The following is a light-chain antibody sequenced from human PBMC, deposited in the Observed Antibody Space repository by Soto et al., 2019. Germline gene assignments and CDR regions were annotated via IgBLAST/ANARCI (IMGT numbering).Light chain of an antibody. V-gene: IGKV1-39*01. Sequence: DIQLTQSPSSLSPSVGDRITLSCRASQSISPNLNWYQQMPGKAPSLLIYAARDLQSGVPGRFSGSGSGTEFNLTISSLQPEDLATYYCQQSHSTPYTFGQGIKLEI. CDR3: QQSHSTPYT. J-gene: IGKJ2*01. CDR1: QSISPN. CDR2: AAR.